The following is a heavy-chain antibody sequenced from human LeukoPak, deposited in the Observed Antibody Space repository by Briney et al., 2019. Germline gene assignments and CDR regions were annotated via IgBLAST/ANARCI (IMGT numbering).Heavy chain of an antibody. J-gene: IGHJ4*02. CDR1: GGSINSYY. CDR2: IYYSGST. V-gene: IGHV4-59*12. CDR3: ARDTITRGLDY. Sequence: SETLSLTCTVSGGSINSYYWNWIRQPPGKGLEWIGYIYYSGSTNYNPSLESRVTMSVDTSKNQFSLKLTSVTAADTAVYFCARDTITRGLDYWGQGTLVTVSS. D-gene: IGHD3-10*01.